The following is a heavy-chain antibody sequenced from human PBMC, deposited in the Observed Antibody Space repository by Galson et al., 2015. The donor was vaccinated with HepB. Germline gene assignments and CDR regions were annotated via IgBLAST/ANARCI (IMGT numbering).Heavy chain of an antibody. CDR2: IDPSDSYT. CDR1: GYSFTSYW. Sequence: QSGAEVKKPGDSLKISCKGSGYSFTSYWISWVRQMPGKGLEWMGRIDPSDSYTNYSPSFQGHVTNSADKSISTAHLQWSSLKASDTAMYYCARHSTNTHNWFDPWGQGTLVTVSS. CDR3: ARHSTNTHNWFDP. J-gene: IGHJ5*02. D-gene: IGHD2-2*02. V-gene: IGHV5-10-1*01.